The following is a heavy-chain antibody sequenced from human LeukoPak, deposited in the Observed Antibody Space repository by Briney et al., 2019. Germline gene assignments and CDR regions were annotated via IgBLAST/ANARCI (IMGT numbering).Heavy chain of an antibody. V-gene: IGHV4-34*01. CDR1: GGSFSGYY. Sequence: SETLSLTCAVYGGSFSGYYWSWIRQPPGKGLEWIGEINHSGSTNYNPSLKSRVTISVDTSKNQFSLKLSSVTAADTAVYYCATNTAMGHDAFDIWGQGTMVTVSS. CDR3: ATNTAMGHDAFDI. D-gene: IGHD5-18*01. CDR2: INHSGST. J-gene: IGHJ3*02.